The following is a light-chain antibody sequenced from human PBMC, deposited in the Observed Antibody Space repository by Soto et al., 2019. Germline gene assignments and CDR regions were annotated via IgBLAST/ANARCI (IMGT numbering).Light chain of an antibody. J-gene: IGLJ1*01. V-gene: IGLV2-8*01. CDR3: SSYGGSNNFV. Sequence: QSALPQPPSASGSPGQSVTISCTGTSSDVGGHNYVSWYQQHPDKGPKLMIYEVTKRPSGVPDRFSGSKSGNTASLTVSGLQAEDEADYYCSSYGGSNNFVFGTGTKLTVL. CDR1: SSDVGGHNY. CDR2: EVT.